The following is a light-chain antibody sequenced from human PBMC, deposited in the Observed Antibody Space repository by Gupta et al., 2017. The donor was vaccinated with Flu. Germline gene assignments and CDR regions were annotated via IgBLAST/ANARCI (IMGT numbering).Light chain of an antibody. CDR1: SSDIGSYYN. V-gene: IGLV2-14*01. J-gene: IGLJ1*01. Sequence: QSALTQPAAVSGSPGQSITISCTGTSSDIGSYYNVSWYQQHPGKAPKLMIYELSNRPSGVSNRFSGSKSGNTASLTISGPQAEDEADYYCSSYTSNSALYVFGGGTKVTVL. CDR3: SSYTSNSALYV. CDR2: ELS.